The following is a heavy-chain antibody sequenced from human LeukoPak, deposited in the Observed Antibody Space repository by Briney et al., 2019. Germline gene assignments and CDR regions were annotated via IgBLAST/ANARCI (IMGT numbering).Heavy chain of an antibody. V-gene: IGHV1-2*02. D-gene: IGHD2-21*02. Sequence: ASVKVSCKASGGTFSSYAISWVRQAPGQGLEWMGWINPNSGGTNYAQKFQGRVTMTRDTSISTAYMELSRLRSDDTAVYYCARAPAYCGGDCYLGGPFDYWGQGTLVTVSS. J-gene: IGHJ4*02. CDR3: ARAPAYCGGDCYLGGPFDY. CDR1: GGTFSSYA. CDR2: INPNSGGT.